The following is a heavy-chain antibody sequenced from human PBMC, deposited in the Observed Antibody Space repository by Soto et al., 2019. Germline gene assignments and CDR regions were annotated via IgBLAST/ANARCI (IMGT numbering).Heavy chain of an antibody. V-gene: IGHV3-23*01. D-gene: IGHD3-16*01. J-gene: IGHJ5*01. CDR1: GFVFPAFE. CDR3: VKGGWLDF. Sequence: EVPLLESGGGLVQPGGSLGLSCAASGFVFPAFEMSWVRQAPGRGLEWVSFISVDGTRTYYADAVKGRFTISRDNSKDTLYLHMNSLTAEDTAVYACVKGGWLDFWGQGTLVTVSS. CDR2: ISVDGTRT.